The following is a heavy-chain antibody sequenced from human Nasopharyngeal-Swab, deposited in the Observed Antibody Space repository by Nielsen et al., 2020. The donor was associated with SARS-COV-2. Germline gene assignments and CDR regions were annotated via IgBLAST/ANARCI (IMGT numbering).Heavy chain of an antibody. Sequence: GESLKISCVASGYSFRTYGMHWVRQAPGKGLEWVAIIWYDGTNKDYADSVKGRFTISRDDSKDTVYLQMNSLRAEDTAVYYCARTFTLRGIAEAGNVGDLWGQGTMVTVS. J-gene: IGHJ3*01. CDR1: GYSFRTYG. CDR3: ARTFTLRGIAEAGNVGDL. CDR2: IWYDGTNK. V-gene: IGHV3-33*08. D-gene: IGHD6-19*01.